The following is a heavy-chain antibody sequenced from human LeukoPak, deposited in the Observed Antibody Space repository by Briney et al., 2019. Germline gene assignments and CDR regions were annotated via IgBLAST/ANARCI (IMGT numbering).Heavy chain of an antibody. CDR1: GGTFSSYA. CDR2: IIPIFGTT. V-gene: IGHV1-69*13. D-gene: IGHD3-22*01. Sequence: GASVKVSCKASGGTFSSYAINWVRQAPGQGLEWMGGIIPIFGTTNYAQKFQGRITITADESAGSVFMEVSSLKASDTAMYYCARRLMYYYDSSGYDVAFDIWGQGTMVTVPS. CDR3: ARRLMYYYDSSGYDVAFDI. J-gene: IGHJ3*02.